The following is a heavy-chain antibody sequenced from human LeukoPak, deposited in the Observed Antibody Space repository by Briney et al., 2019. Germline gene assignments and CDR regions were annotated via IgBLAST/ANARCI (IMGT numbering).Heavy chain of an antibody. CDR3: ARVFSGADSSGYSRWTDAFDI. J-gene: IGHJ3*02. CDR2: IYYSGST. D-gene: IGHD3-22*01. Sequence: PSETLSLTCTVSGGSISSYYWSWIRQPPGKGLEWIGYIYYSGSTNYNPSLKSRVTISVDTSKNQFSLKLSSVTAADTAVYYCARVFSGADSSGYSRWTDAFDIWGQGTMVTVSS. CDR1: GGSISSYY. V-gene: IGHV4-59*01.